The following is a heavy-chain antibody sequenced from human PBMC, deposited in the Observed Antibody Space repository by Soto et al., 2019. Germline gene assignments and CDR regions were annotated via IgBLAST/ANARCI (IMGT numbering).Heavy chain of an antibody. J-gene: IGHJ4*02. D-gene: IGHD6-13*01. CDR1: GFTFSSYN. Sequence: GGSLRLSCAASGFTFSSYNMNWVRQAPGKGLEWVSSISSSSSYIYYADSVKGRFTISRDNAKNSLYLQMNSLRAEDTAVYYCARDIEPPGLFFDYWGQGTLVTVSS. CDR2: ISSSSSYI. CDR3: ARDIEPPGLFFDY. V-gene: IGHV3-21*04.